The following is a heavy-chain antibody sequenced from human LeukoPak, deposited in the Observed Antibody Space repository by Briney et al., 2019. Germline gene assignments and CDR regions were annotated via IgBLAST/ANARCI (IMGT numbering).Heavy chain of an antibody. V-gene: IGHV3-33*01. Sequence: GGSLRLSCAASGFTFSSYGMHWVPQAPGKGLEWVAVIWFDGSNKYYADSVKGRFTISRDNSKNTLYLQMNSLRAEDTAVYYCARDRDWGCSYCSYWGQGTLVTVSS. CDR1: GFTFSSYG. D-gene: IGHD7-27*01. J-gene: IGHJ4*02. CDR3: ARDRDWGCSYCSY. CDR2: IWFDGSNK.